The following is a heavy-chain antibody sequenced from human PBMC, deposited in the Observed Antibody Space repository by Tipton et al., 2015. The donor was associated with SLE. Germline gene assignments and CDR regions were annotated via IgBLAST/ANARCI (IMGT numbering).Heavy chain of an antibody. CDR1: GDSVSSTRYS. D-gene: IGHD2-2*01. V-gene: IGHV4-39*01. CDR2: LYDGGST. CDR3: ASGGTPAFMAV. Sequence: TLSLTCTVSGDSVSSTRYSWGWIRQPPGKGLEWIGTLYDGGSTHDNPSLRSRVTISVDTSKNQFSLKMTSVTAADTAVYYCASGGTPAFMAVWGEGTTVTVSS. J-gene: IGHJ6*03.